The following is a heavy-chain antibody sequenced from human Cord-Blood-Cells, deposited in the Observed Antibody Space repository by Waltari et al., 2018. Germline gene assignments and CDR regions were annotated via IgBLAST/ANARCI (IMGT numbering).Heavy chain of an antibody. J-gene: IGHJ6*02. CDR3: AGSYCSSTSCYTGDGMDV. D-gene: IGHD2-2*02. CDR2: INHSGST. Sequence: QVQLQQWGAGLLKPSETLSLTCAVYGGSFSGYYWSWIRQPPGKGLEWIGEINHSGSTDYNRSLKRRVTISVDTSKNQFSLKLSSVTAADTAVYYCAGSYCSSTSCYTGDGMDVWGQGTTVTVSS. V-gene: IGHV4-34*01. CDR1: GGSFSGYY.